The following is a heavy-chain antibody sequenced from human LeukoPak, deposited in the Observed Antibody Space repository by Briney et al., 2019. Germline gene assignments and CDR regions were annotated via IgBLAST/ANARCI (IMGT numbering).Heavy chain of an antibody. D-gene: IGHD6-19*01. J-gene: IGHJ4*02. CDR1: GFTFSSHA. CDR2: ISYDGSNK. V-gene: IGHV3-30-3*01. Sequence: GGSLRLSCVASGFTFSSHAMHWVRQAPGKGLEWVAVISYDGSNKYYADSVKGRFTISRDNSKNTLYLQMNSLRAEDTAVYYCASGWSYLDYWGQGTLVTVSS. CDR3: ASGWSYLDY.